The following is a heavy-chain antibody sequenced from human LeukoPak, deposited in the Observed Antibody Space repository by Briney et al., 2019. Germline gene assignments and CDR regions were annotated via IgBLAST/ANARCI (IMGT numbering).Heavy chain of an antibody. Sequence: GGSLRLSCAASGFAVRVDYVTWVRQAPGEGLDWVSLIYGGGDTYYADSVKGRFTISKDNSKNTVFLQMNSLRAEDTAVYYCASRPFSNGWDTLTYFDYWGQGTLVTVSS. V-gene: IGHV3-66*01. CDR3: ASRPFSNGWDTLTYFDY. D-gene: IGHD3-22*01. CDR2: IYGGGDT. CDR1: GFAVRVDY. J-gene: IGHJ4*02.